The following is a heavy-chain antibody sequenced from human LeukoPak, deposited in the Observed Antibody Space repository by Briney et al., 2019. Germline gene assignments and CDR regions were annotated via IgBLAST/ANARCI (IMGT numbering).Heavy chain of an antibody. J-gene: IGHJ4*02. CDR3: AKEGAGATRFRYLDY. V-gene: IGHV3-30*02. Sequence: GGSLRLSCVASGFTFSSDAMHWVRQAPGKGLEWVAFIRFNGTNIYYADSVKGRFTISRDNSKSTLYLQMNGLKPEDSAVYYCAKEGAGATRFRYLDYWGQGTLVSVSS. D-gene: IGHD1-14*01. CDR1: GFTFSSDA. CDR2: IRFNGTNI.